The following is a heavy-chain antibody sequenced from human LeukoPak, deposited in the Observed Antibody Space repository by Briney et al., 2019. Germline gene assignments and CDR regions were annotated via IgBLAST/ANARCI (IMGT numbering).Heavy chain of an antibody. J-gene: IGHJ5*02. CDR3: ASEYVGGLIPYWFDP. V-gene: IGHV4-61*02. Sequence: PSETLSLTCTVSGGSVTSGGYYWSWIRQPAGKGLEGTGRISSSGSANYYPSFESRVTVSLDTSKNQFSLKLYSVTAADTAVYYCASEYVGGLIPYWFDPWGQGTLVTVSS. D-gene: IGHD3-16*01. CDR1: GGSVTSGGYY. CDR2: ISSSGSA.